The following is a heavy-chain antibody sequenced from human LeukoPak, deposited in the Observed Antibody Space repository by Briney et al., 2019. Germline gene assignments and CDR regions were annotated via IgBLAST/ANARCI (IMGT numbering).Heavy chain of an antibody. J-gene: IGHJ4*02. CDR2: INHSGST. CDR1: GGSFSGYY. Sequence: PSETLSLTCAVYGGSFSGYYWSWIRQPPEKGLEWIGEINHSGSTNYNPSLKSRVTISVDTSKNQFSLKLSSVTAADTAVYYCARRVRLRFNFDYWGQGTLVTVSS. V-gene: IGHV4-34*01. D-gene: IGHD3-3*01. CDR3: ARRVRLRFNFDY.